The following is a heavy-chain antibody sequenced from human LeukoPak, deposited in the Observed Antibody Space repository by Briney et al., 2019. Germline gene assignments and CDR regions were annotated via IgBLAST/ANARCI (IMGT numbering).Heavy chain of an antibody. D-gene: IGHD5-18*01. CDR2: ISGSGGST. J-gene: IGHJ4*02. Sequence: GGSLRLSCAASGFTFNSYAMSWVRQAPGKGLEWVSAISGSGGSTYYADSVKGRFTISRDNSKKTLYLQMNSLRAEDTAVYYCAKDPDTAMVKGKMYFDYWGQGTLVTVSS. CDR3: AKDPDTAMVKGKMYFDY. CDR1: GFTFNSYA. V-gene: IGHV3-23*01.